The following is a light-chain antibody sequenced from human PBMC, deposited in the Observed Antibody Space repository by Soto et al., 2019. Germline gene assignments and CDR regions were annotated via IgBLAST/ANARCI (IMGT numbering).Light chain of an antibody. J-gene: IGKJ1*01. CDR1: QSVSSSY. CDR2: GAS. CDR3: QQYGSSPPSWT. Sequence: ETVLTQSPGTLSLSPGERATLSCRASQSVSSSYLAWYQQKPGQAPRLLIYGASSRATGIPDRFSGSGSGTDFTLTISRLEREDFAVYYCQQYGSSPPSWTFGQGTKVEIK. V-gene: IGKV3-20*01.